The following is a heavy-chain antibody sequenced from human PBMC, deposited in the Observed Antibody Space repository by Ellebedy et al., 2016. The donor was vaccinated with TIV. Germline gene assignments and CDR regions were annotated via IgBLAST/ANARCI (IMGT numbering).Heavy chain of an antibody. CDR1: GYTFTSYG. J-gene: IGHJ5*02. D-gene: IGHD1-26*01. V-gene: IGHV1-18*04. CDR3: ARDWDRRRDCFDP. Sequence: AASVKVSCKASGYTFTSYGISWVRQAPGQGLEWMAWISTYDDDINYAPKFQDRVIMTTDTSTSTVYMELRSLRPDDTAVYYCARDWDRRRDCFDPWGQGTLVTVSS. CDR2: ISTYDDDI.